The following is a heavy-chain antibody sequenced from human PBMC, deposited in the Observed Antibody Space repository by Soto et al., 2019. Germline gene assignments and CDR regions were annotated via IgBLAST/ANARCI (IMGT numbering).Heavy chain of an antibody. D-gene: IGHD3-3*01. CDR3: ARTLRFSNDAFDI. Sequence: PGGSLRLSCAASGFTFSSYGMHWVRQAPGKGLEWVAVIWYDGSNKYYADSVKGRFTISRDNSKNTLYLQMNSLRAEDTAVYYCARTLRFSNDAFDIWGQGTMVTVSS. J-gene: IGHJ3*02. CDR1: GFTFSSYG. CDR2: IWYDGSNK. V-gene: IGHV3-33*01.